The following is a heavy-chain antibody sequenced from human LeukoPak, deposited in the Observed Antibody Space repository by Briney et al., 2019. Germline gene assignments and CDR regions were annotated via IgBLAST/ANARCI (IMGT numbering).Heavy chain of an antibody. J-gene: IGHJ4*02. V-gene: IGHV4-34*01. D-gene: IGHD1-26*01. Sequence: SETLSLTCAVYGGSFSGYYWSWIRQPPGKGLEWIGEINHSGSTNYNPSLKSRVTISVDTSKNQFSLKLSSVTAADTAVYYCARDSSVGATPNFDYWGQGTLVTVSS. CDR1: GGSFSGYY. CDR3: ARDSSVGATPNFDY. CDR2: INHSGST.